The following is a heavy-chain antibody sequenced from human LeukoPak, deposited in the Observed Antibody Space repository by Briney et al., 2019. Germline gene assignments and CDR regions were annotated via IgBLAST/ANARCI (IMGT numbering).Heavy chain of an antibody. CDR3: AKGSEALVTTMGVDY. CDR1: GFTFSRYG. V-gene: IGHV3-30*18. D-gene: IGHD2-21*02. J-gene: IGHJ4*02. Sequence: QTGRSLRLSCAASGFTFSRYGMHWVRQAPGKGLQWVTFISYDGSNKYYADSVKGRFTISRDNSKNTLYLQMNSLRAEDTAVYFCAKGSEALVTTMGVDYWGQGTLVTVSS. CDR2: ISYDGSNK.